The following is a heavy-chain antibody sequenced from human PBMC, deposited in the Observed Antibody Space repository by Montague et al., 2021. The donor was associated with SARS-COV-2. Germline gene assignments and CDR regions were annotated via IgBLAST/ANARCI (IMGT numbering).Heavy chain of an antibody. J-gene: IGHJ3*02. Sequence: PALVKPTQTLTLTRTFSGFSLSTSGVGVGWIRQPPGKALEWLALIYLDDDKRYSPSLKSRLTITKDTSKNQVVLTMTNMGPVDTATYYCAHDRVTMIVMAKADAFDIWGQGTMVTVSS. CDR1: GFSLSTSGVG. D-gene: IGHD3-22*01. CDR2: IYLDDDK. V-gene: IGHV2-5*02. CDR3: AHDRVTMIVMAKADAFDI.